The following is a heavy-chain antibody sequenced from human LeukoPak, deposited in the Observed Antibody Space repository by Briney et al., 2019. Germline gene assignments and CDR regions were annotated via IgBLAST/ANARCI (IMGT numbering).Heavy chain of an antibody. V-gene: IGHV3-21*01. Sequence: GGSLRLSCAASGFTFSSYSMDWVRQAPGKGLEWVSSISSSSSYIYYADSVKGRFTISRDNAKNSLYLQMNSLRAEDTAVYYCARDNPPGYGDYNYGMDVWGQGTTVTVSS. J-gene: IGHJ6*02. CDR2: ISSSSSYI. D-gene: IGHD4-17*01. CDR1: GFTFSSYS. CDR3: ARDNPPGYGDYNYGMDV.